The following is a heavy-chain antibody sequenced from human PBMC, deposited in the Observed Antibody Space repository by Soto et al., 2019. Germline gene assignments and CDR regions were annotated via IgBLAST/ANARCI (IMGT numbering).Heavy chain of an antibody. CDR3: ARDRGAGFWSGFRNWLCEYGKDV. CDR1: GGSISSYY. J-gene: IGHJ6*02. CDR2: IYYSGST. V-gene: IGHV4-59*01. Sequence: PSETLSLTCTVSGGSISSYYWSWIRQPPGKGLEWIGDIYYSGSTNYNPSLKSRVTISVDTSKNQFSLKLSSVTAADTAVYYCARDRGAGFWSGFRNWLCEYGKDVWGQGNXVTFSS. D-gene: IGHD3-3*01.